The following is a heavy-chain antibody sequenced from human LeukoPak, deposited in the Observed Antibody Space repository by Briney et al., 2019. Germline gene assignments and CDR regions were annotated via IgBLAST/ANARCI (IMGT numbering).Heavy chain of an antibody. Sequence: GGSLRLSCAASGFTFSSYAMSWVRQAPGKGLEWVSAISGSGASTYYADSARGRFTISRDNSKNTLYLHMSSLRAEDTAAYYCAKECSGGSCYSAGQSYYYGMDVWGQGTTVTISS. CDR1: GFTFSSYA. V-gene: IGHV3-23*01. J-gene: IGHJ6*02. CDR2: ISGSGAST. CDR3: AKECSGGSCYSAGQSYYYGMDV. D-gene: IGHD2-15*01.